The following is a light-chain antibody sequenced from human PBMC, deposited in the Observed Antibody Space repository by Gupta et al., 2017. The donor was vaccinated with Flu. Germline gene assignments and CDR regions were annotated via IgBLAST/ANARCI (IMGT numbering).Light chain of an antibody. J-gene: IGKJ2*01. CDR3: LKTHRPTRT. Sequence: DIQMTQSPSSLSAFVGDRVTITCRASQSIGSYLSWYQQRSGKAPSLLIYSASALQGGVPSRFSGAGSGTDFTLTSTGLQPEDFATYYRLKTHRPTRTFGQGTRLEIE. V-gene: IGKV1-39*01. CDR1: QSIGSY. CDR2: SAS.